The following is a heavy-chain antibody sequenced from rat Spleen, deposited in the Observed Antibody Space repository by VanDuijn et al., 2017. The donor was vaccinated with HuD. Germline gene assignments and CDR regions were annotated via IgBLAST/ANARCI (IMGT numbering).Heavy chain of an antibody. CDR3: ARQGNTHIKIMDA. CDR2: INYDGTST. D-gene: IGHD3-2*01. CDR1: GFTFSNYG. Sequence: EVQLVESGGGLVQPGRSLKLSCAASGFTFSNYGMAWVRQAPTKGLEWVATINYDGTSTHYRDSVKGRFTISRDNAQRTLYLQMDSLRSEDTATYYCARQGNTHIKIMDAWGQGASVTVSS. V-gene: IGHV5-29*01. J-gene: IGHJ4*01.